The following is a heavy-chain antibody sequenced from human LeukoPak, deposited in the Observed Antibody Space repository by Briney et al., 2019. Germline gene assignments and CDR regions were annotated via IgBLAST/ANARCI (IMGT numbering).Heavy chain of an antibody. CDR3: ARSHSYYYDSSGYYSDY. D-gene: IGHD3-22*01. CDR1: GYTFTIYY. Sequence: ASVKVSCKTSGYTFTIYYMHWVRQPPGQGLEWMGIINPSGGSTSYAQKFQGRVTIARDTSASTVYMELSSLRSDDTAVYYCARSHSYYYDSSGYYSDYCGQGTLVTVSS. V-gene: IGHV1-46*01. J-gene: IGHJ4*02. CDR2: INPSGGST.